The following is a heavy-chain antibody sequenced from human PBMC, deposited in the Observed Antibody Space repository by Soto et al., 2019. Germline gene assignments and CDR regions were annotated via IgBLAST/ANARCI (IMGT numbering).Heavy chain of an antibody. V-gene: IGHV3-9*01. CDR2: ISWNSGSI. Sequence: EVQLVESGGGLVQPGRSLRLSCAASGFTFDDYAMHWVRQAPGKGLEWVSGISWNSGSIGYADSVKGRFTISRDNAKKPLYLQKNRLRAEDTALYYCAKDISSIVVGGGGFDYWGQGTLVTVSS. J-gene: IGHJ4*02. CDR3: AKDISSIVVGGGGFDY. CDR1: GFTFDDYA. D-gene: IGHD2-15*01.